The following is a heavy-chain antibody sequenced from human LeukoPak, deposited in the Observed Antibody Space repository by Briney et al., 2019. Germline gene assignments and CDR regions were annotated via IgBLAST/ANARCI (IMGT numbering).Heavy chain of an antibody. Sequence: SETLSLTCTVSGGSISSYYWSWIRQPAGKGLEWIGRIYTSGSTNYNPSLKSRVTMSVDTSKNQFSLKLSSVTAADTAVYYCARGGSYDFWSGFTFDYWGQGTLVTVSS. CDR3: ARGGSYDFWSGFTFDY. J-gene: IGHJ4*02. D-gene: IGHD3-3*01. CDR2: IYTSGST. V-gene: IGHV4-4*07. CDR1: GGSISSYY.